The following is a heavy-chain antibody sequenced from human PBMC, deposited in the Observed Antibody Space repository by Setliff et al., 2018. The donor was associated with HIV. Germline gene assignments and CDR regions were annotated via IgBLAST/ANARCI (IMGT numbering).Heavy chain of an antibody. Sequence: GESLKISCKGFGYSFTSYWIGWVRQMPGNGLEWMGIIYPGDSDTRYSPSFQGQVTISADKSISTAYLQWSSLKASDTAMYYCASGRKKNYDLFSGYYRILGVDFDYWGQGTMVTVSS. CDR1: GYSFTSYW. D-gene: IGHD3-3*01. CDR2: IYPGDSDT. CDR3: ASGRKKNYDLFSGYYRILGVDFDY. V-gene: IGHV5-51*01. J-gene: IGHJ4*02.